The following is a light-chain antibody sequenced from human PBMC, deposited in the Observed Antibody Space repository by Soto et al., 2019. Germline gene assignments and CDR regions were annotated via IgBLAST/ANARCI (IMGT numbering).Light chain of an antibody. CDR2: GAS. CDR3: QQYRSLIT. V-gene: IGKV1-27*01. CDR1: QGIGIY. Sequence: DIQMTQSPSSLSASVGDRVTITCRASQGIGIYLAWYQQTPGKVPKHLIYGASKLQSGVPSRFSGSGSGTDFTLTINRLEPEDSAVYYCQQYRSLITFGQGTRLEIK. J-gene: IGKJ5*01.